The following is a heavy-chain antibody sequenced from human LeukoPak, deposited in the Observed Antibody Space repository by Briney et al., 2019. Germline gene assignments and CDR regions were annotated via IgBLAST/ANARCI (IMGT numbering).Heavy chain of an antibody. J-gene: IGHJ4*02. D-gene: IGHD5-12*01. V-gene: IGHV3-23*01. CDR1: GFTFSSYA. CDR2: ISGSGGST. Sequence: GGSLRLSCAASGFTFSSYAMSWVRQAPGKGLEWVSGISGSGGSTVYVDSVKGRFTISRDNARNSLYLQMNSLRVEDTAVYYCVRNSGYDTFDYWGQGTLATVSS. CDR3: VRNSGYDTFDY.